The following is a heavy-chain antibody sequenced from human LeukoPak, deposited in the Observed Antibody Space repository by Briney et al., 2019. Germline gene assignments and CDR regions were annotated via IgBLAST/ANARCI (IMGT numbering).Heavy chain of an antibody. CDR3: ASGYNWNDAYY. CDR2: ISSSSSYI. Sequence: GGSLRLSCAASGFTFSSYSMNWVRQAPGKGLEWVSSISSSSSYIYYADSVKGRFTISRDNAKNSLYLQMNSLRAEDTAVFYCASGYNWNDAYYWGQGTLVTVSS. D-gene: IGHD1-1*01. V-gene: IGHV3-21*01. J-gene: IGHJ4*02. CDR1: GFTFSSYS.